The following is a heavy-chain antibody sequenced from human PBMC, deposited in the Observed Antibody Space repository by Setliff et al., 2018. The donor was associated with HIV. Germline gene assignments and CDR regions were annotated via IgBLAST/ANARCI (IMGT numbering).Heavy chain of an antibody. J-gene: IGHJ4*02. Sequence: SETLSLTCTVSGGSISSGSYYWSWIRQPAGKGLEWIGRIYTSGSTNYNPSLKSRVTISVDTSKNQFSLKLSSVTAADTAVHYCARRAGAVDYFDYWGQGTLVTVSS. CDR2: IYTSGST. D-gene: IGHD6-19*01. CDR3: ARRAGAVDYFDY. CDR1: GGSISSGSYY. V-gene: IGHV4-61*02.